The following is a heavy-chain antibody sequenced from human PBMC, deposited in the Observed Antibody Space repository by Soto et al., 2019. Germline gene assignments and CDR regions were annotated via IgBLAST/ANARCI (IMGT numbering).Heavy chain of an antibody. CDR3: ARHTLAARAFDI. D-gene: IGHD6-6*01. Sequence: GGSLRLSCAASGFTFSSYWMSWVRQAPGKGLEWVANTNQDGSQKYYVDSVTGRFTISRDNAKNSLYLQMNSLRVEDTAVYYCARHTLAARAFDIWGQGTMVTVSS. J-gene: IGHJ3*02. CDR2: TNQDGSQK. V-gene: IGHV3-7*05. CDR1: GFTFSSYW.